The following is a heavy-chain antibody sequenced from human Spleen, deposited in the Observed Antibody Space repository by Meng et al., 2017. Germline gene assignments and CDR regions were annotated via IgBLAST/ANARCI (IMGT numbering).Heavy chain of an antibody. CDR2: ISAYNGNT. Sequence: ASVKVSCKTSGYTFTNYGISWVRQAPGQGLEWMGWISAYNGNTNYAQSLQGRVTMTTETSTTTAYMELRNLRSDDTAVYYCARDWTYKINLVTGSIDIWGQGTMVTVSS. CDR1: GYTFTNYG. V-gene: IGHV1-18*01. D-gene: IGHD3/OR15-3a*01. CDR3: ARDWTYKINLVTGSIDI. J-gene: IGHJ3*02.